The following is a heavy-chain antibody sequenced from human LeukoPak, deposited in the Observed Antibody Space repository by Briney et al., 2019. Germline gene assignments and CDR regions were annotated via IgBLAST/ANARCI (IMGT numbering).Heavy chain of an antibody. Sequence: GGSLRLSCAASGFTFSNAWMSWVRQAPGKGLEWVGRIKSKTDGGTTDYAAPVKGRFTISRGDSKNTLYLQMNSLKTEDTAVNYGTTDRGGRRGPGVFDIGGQGTRVTVS. CDR2: IKSKTDGGTT. D-gene: IGHD2-15*01. J-gene: IGHJ3*02. CDR1: GFTFSNAW. V-gene: IGHV3-15*01. CDR3: TTDRGGRRGPGVFDI.